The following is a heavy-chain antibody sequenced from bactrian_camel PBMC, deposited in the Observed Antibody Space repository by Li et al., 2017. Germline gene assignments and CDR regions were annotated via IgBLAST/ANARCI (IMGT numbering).Heavy chain of an antibody. D-gene: IGHD2*01. CDR2: VSTDGILT. V-gene: IGHV3S53*01. CDR3: AARLEGWCENGQYNY. CDR1: GSMPSMNC. J-gene: IGHJ4*01. Sequence: HVQLVESGGGSKQAGVSLRLSCVASGSMPSMNCLGWVRQAPGKELTFVAYVSTDGILTGYDDSVKGRFTISQDNAENTNMVYLQMNSLKPEDTAMYYCAARLEGWCENGQYNYWGQGTQVTVS.